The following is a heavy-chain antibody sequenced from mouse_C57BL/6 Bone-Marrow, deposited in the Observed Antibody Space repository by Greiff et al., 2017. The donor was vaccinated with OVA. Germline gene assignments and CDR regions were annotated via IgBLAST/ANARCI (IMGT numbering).Heavy chain of an antibody. CDR2: IDPSDSYT. V-gene: IGHV1-69*01. J-gene: IGHJ4*01. CDR1: GYTFTSYW. Sequence: VQLQQSGAELVMPGASVKLSCKASGYTFTSYWMHWVKQRPGQGLEWIGEIDPSDSYTNYNQKFKGKSTLTVDKSSSTAYMQLSSLTSEDSAVYYCASQGNYDGYAMDYWGQGTSVTVSS. D-gene: IGHD2-4*01. CDR3: ASQGNYDGYAMDY.